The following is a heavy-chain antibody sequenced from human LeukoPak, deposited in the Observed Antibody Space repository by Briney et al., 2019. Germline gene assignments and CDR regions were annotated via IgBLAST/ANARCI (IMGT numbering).Heavy chain of an antibody. V-gene: IGHV1-69*05. CDR1: GGTFSSYA. CDR3: ARENSLFYFDY. D-gene: IGHD2/OR15-2a*01. Sequence: GASVKVSCKASGGTFSSYAISWVRQAPGQGLEWMGGIIPIFGTANYAQKFQGRVTITTDDSTSTAYMELSSLRSEDTAVYYCARENSLFYFDYWGQGTLVTVSS. CDR2: IIPIFGTA. J-gene: IGHJ4*02.